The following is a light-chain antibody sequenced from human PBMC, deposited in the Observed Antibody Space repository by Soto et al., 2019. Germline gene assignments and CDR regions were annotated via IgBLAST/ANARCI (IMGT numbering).Light chain of an antibody. CDR2: GVS. V-gene: IGKV3-20*01. J-gene: IGKJ5*01. CDR1: QSVSSNY. Sequence: EIVLTQSPGTLSLSPGERATLSCRPSQSVSSNYLAWYRQKPGQAPRLIIYGVSTRATGIPDRFSGSGSGTDCTLTISRLEPGDFVVYYCQQYGSAPNAFGQGTRLEIK. CDR3: QQYGSAPNA.